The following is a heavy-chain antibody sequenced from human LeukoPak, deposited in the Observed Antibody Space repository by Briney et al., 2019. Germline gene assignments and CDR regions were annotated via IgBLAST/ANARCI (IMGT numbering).Heavy chain of an antibody. V-gene: IGHV4-34*01. D-gene: IGHD6-13*01. CDR3: AREPTRGAYSSSWYGYYYGMDV. CDR2: INHSGST. J-gene: IGHJ6*02. CDR1: GGSFSGYY. Sequence: SETLSLTCAVYGGSFSGYYWSWIRQPPGKGLEWIGEINHSGSTNYNPSLKSRVTISVDTSKNQFSLKLSSVTAADTAVYYCAREPTRGAYSSSWYGYYYGMDVWGQGTTVTVSS.